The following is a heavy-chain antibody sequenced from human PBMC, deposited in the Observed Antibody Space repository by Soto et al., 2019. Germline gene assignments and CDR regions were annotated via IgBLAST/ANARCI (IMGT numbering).Heavy chain of an antibody. D-gene: IGHD3-22*01. CDR2: INAGNGNT. Sequence: ASVKVSCKASGYTFTSYAIHWVRQAPGQRLDWMAWINAGNGNTNYSQKFQGRVTITRDTSASTAYMELSSLRSEDTAVYYCAKDYYDSSGYYPPALLFDYWGQGTLVTVSS. V-gene: IGHV1-3*01. J-gene: IGHJ4*02. CDR1: GYTFTSYA. CDR3: AKDYYDSSGYYPPALLFDY.